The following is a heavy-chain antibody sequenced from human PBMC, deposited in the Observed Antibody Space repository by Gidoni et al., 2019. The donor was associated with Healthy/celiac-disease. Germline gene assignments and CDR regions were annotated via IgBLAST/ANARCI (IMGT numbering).Heavy chain of an antibody. CDR1: GFTCSSYA. J-gene: IGHJ4*02. Sequence: EVQLLESGGGLVQPGGSLRLSCAASGFTCSSYAMSWVRQAPGKGLEWVSAISGSGGSTYYADSVKGRFTISRDNSKNTLYLQMNSLRAEDTAVYYCAKEIYYYDSSGYAPTYGTWDYWGQGTLVTVSS. CDR3: AKEIYYYDSSGYAPTYGTWDY. V-gene: IGHV3-23*01. CDR2: ISGSGGST. D-gene: IGHD3-22*01.